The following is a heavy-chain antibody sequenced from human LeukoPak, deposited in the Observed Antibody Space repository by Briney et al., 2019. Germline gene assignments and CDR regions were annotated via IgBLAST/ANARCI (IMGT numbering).Heavy chain of an antibody. V-gene: IGHV3-30*03. J-gene: IGHJ4*02. CDR2: ISYDGSNK. Sequence: GGSLRLSCAASGFTFNNYGIHWVRQAPGKGLEWVALISYDGSNKYYVDSVKGRFTISRDNSRSTLYLQMNSLRPEDTAVYYCARDALEFSYFPKVANFWGQGTLVTVSS. CDR1: GFTFNNYG. CDR3: ARDALEFSYFPKVANF. D-gene: IGHD3-3*02.